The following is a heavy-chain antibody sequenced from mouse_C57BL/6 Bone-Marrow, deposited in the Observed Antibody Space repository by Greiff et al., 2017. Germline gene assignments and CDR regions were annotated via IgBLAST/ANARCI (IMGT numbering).Heavy chain of an antibody. CDR2: INPYNGGT. J-gene: IGHJ1*03. D-gene: IGHD2-4*01. Sequence: EVQLQQSGPVLVKPGASVKMSCKASGYTFTDYYMNWVKQSHGKSLEWIGVINPYNGGTSYNQKFKGKATLTVDKSSSTAYMELNSLTSEDSAVYYGALLYDYDGYWYFDVWGTGTTVTVSS. CDR1: GYTFTDYY. CDR3: ALLYDYDGYWYFDV. V-gene: IGHV1-19*01.